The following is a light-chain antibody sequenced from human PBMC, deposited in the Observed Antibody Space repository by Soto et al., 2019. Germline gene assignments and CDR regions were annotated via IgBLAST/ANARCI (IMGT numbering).Light chain of an antibody. CDR2: GVS. J-gene: IGLJ2*01. V-gene: IGLV2-14*01. CDR1: NSDVGAHDL. CDR3: SSYTTSTTVV. Sequence: QSVLTQPASVSGSPGQSIAISCTGTNSDVGAHDLVSWYQHHPGKAPRLMIYGVSNRPSGVSNRFSGSKSGNTASLTISGLQAEDEADYYCSSYTTSTTVVFGGGTKLTVL.